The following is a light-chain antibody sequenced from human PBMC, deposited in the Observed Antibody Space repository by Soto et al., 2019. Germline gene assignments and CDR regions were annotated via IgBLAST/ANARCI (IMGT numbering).Light chain of an antibody. J-gene: IGLJ1*01. CDR1: NIGNKR. V-gene: IGLV3-21*04. CDR2: YDS. Sequence: SYELTQPPSVSVAPEKTATITCGGNNIGNKRVHWYRQKPGQAPVLLISYDSDRPSGIPERFSGSNSENTATLTISRVEAGDGGDYYCQVWDIMTDNYVFGSGTKVTVL. CDR3: QVWDIMTDNYV.